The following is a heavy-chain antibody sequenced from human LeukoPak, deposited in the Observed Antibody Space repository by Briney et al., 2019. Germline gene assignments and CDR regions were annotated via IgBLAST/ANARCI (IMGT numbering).Heavy chain of an antibody. CDR1: GFTFSSYG. V-gene: IGHV3-30*18. CDR3: AKDPRRGVRGGPDY. J-gene: IGHJ4*02. Sequence: GGSLRLSCAASGFTFSSYGMHWVRQAPGKGLERVAVISYDGSNKYYAASVKGRFTISRDNSKNTLYLQMNSLRAEDTAVYYCAKDPRRGVRGGPDYWGQGTLVTVPS. CDR2: ISYDGSNK. D-gene: IGHD3-10*01.